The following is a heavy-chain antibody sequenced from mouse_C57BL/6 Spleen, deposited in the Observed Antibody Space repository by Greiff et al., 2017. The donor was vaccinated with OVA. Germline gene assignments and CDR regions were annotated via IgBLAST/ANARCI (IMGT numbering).Heavy chain of an antibody. V-gene: IGHV1-64*01. Sequence: QVQLQQPGAELVKPGASVKLSCKASGYTFTSYWMHWVKQRPGQGLEWIGMIHPNSGSTNYNEKFKSKATLTVDKSSSTAYMQLSSLTSEDSAVYYCARESYGNYRAMDYWGKGTSVTVSS. CDR2: IHPNSGST. CDR1: GYTFTSYW. J-gene: IGHJ4*01. CDR3: ARESYGNYRAMDY. D-gene: IGHD2-1*01.